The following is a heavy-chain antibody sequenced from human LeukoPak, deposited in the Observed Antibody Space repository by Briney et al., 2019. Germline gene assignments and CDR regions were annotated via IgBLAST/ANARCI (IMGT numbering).Heavy chain of an antibody. CDR3: ASLYSSSYYFDY. CDR2: INPNSGGT. D-gene: IGHD6-6*01. CDR1: GYTFTGYY. J-gene: IGHJ4*02. Sequence: ASVKVSCKASGYTFTGYYMHRVRQAPGQGLEWMGWINPNSGGTNYAQKFQGRVTMTRDTSISTAYMELSRLRSDDTAVYYCASLYSSSYYFDYWGQGTLVTVSS. V-gene: IGHV1-2*02.